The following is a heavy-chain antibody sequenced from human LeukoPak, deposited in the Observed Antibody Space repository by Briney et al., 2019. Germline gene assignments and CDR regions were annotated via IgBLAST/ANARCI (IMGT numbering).Heavy chain of an antibody. Sequence: SETLSLTCAVYGGSFSGYYWSWIRQTPGKGLEWIGEINHSGSTNYNPSLKSRVTISVDTSKNQFSLKLSSVTAADTAVYYCARDDYGDFYYYYYMDVWGKGTTVTVSS. J-gene: IGHJ6*03. CDR2: INHSGST. CDR3: ARDDYGDFYYYYYMDV. D-gene: IGHD4-17*01. CDR1: GGSFSGYY. V-gene: IGHV4-34*01.